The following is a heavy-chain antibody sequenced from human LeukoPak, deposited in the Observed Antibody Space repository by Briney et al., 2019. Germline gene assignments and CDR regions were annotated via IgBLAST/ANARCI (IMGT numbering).Heavy chain of an antibody. J-gene: IGHJ3*01. CDR2: ISRDGTIT. D-gene: IGHD6-13*01. CDR1: GFTFSSSW. CDR3: VREIGAPGSFDF. Sequence: QTGGSLRLSCAASGFTFSSSWMHWVRQVPGKGLAWVSRISRDGTITNYADSVKGRFTISRDNAKNTLYLQMNSLRAEDTALFYRVREIGAPGSFDFWGPGTMVAVSS. V-gene: IGHV3-74*01.